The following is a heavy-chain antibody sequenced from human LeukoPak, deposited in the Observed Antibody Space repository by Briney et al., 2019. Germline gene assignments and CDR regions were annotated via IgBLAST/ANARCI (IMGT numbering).Heavy chain of an antibody. V-gene: IGHV3-30-3*01. J-gene: IGHJ4*02. CDR1: GFTFSSYA. D-gene: IGHD3-9*01. CDR3: ARDTDMSFDY. Sequence: GGSLRLSCSASGFTFSSYAMHWVRQAPGKGLEWVAVISYDGSNKYYADSVKGRFTISRDNSKNTLYLQMNSLRAEDTAVCYCARDTDMSFDYWGQGTLVTVSS. CDR2: ISYDGSNK.